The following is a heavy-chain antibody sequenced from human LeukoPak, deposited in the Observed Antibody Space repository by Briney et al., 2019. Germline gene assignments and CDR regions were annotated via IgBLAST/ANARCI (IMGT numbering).Heavy chain of an antibody. CDR2: VNPEDGET. J-gene: IGHJ4*02. Sequence: ASVKVSCKVSGYTLIELSIHWVRQAPGKGLEWMGGVNPEDGETIYAQKFQGRVTVTRDTSTSTVYMELSSLRSEDTAVYFCARKNGYEYYFDYWGQGTLVTVSS. CDR1: GYTLIELS. CDR3: ARKNGYEYYFDY. D-gene: IGHD5-12*01. V-gene: IGHV1-24*01.